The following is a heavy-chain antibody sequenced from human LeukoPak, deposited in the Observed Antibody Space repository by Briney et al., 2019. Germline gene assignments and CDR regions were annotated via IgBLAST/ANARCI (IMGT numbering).Heavy chain of an antibody. V-gene: IGHV4-4*07. D-gene: IGHD3-3*01. Sequence: SETLSLTCTVSGASISSYYWNWIRQPAGKGLEWIGRFYNSGRTNFNPSLKSRVTISADTSKNQFSLKLRSVTAADTAVYYCARGDLKSDWFDPWGQGTLVIVST. CDR1: GASISSYY. CDR2: FYNSGRT. CDR3: ARGDLKSDWFDP. J-gene: IGHJ5*02.